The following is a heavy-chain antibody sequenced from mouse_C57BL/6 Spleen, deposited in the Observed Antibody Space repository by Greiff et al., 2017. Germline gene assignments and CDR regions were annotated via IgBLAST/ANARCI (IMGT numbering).Heavy chain of an antibody. Sequence: QVQLQQSGPELVKPGASVKISCKASGYAFSSSWMNWVKQRPGKGLEWIGRIYPGDGDTNYNGKFKGKATLTADKSSRTAYMQLSSLTSEDSAVYFCARETTVPSMDYWGQGTSVTVSS. V-gene: IGHV1-82*01. CDR1: GYAFSSSW. CDR3: ARETTVPSMDY. J-gene: IGHJ4*01. CDR2: IYPGDGDT. D-gene: IGHD1-1*01.